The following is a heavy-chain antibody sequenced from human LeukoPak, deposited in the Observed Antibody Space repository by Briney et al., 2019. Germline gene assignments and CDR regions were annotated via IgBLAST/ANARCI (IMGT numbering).Heavy chain of an antibody. CDR1: GGSISSGSYY. D-gene: IGHD4-11*01. J-gene: IGHJ4*02. Sequence: SETLSLTCTVSGGSISSGSYYWVWTRQPPGKGVEWIVSIYYSGSTYHNPSLKTRVTISVETSKNQFSLRLSSGTAADTAVYYCARLRPHYSNYDLGYFDYWGQGTLVTVSS. CDR3: ARLRPHYSNYDLGYFDY. CDR2: IYYSGST. V-gene: IGHV4-39*01.